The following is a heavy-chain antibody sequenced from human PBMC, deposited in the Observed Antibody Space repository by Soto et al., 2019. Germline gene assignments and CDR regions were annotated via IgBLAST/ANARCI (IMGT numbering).Heavy chain of an antibody. J-gene: IGHJ4*02. D-gene: IGHD3-3*01. V-gene: IGHV4-34*02. CDR1: NLYVREYF. CDR3: ATGDDLEY. CDR2: ITRSGNT. Sequence: QVQPQLWGPGLLKPSETLSLNCGVFNLYVREYFWTWIRQPPGKGLGWLGEITRSGNTNYIPSFMRRITISLDSPMIQFSLRLTPVTAADTAVYHCATGDDLEYWGQGALVP.